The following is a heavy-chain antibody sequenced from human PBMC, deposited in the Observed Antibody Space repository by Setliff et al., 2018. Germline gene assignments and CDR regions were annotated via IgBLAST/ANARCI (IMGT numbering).Heavy chain of an antibody. D-gene: IGHD1-26*01. CDR2: ISFTGSRT. V-gene: IGHV3-11*03. Sequence: GGSLRLSCAVSGFSVSDYSMNWFRQTPGRGLEWISYISFTGSRTVYADSVRGRFTISRDEAKDTVYLQMNSLTAEDTAVYYCATCVGTSWYDYNFYMDVWGIGTTVTVSS. CDR1: GFSVSDYS. CDR3: ATCVGTSWYDYNFYMDV. J-gene: IGHJ6*03.